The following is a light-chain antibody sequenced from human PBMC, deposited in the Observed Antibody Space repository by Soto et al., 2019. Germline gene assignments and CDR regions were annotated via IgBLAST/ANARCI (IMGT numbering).Light chain of an antibody. V-gene: IGKV3-20*01. CDR2: AAF. J-gene: IGKJ5*01. CDR1: QSDSNNY. CDR3: QQYGSSPT. Sequence: EIVLTQSPGTLSLSPGYRATLSCRASQSDSNNYLAWYQQKPGQAPRRLIYAAFTRATGIPHRFSGGGSGTDFTLTIGRLEPEDFAVYYCQQYGSSPTFGEGTRLEIK.